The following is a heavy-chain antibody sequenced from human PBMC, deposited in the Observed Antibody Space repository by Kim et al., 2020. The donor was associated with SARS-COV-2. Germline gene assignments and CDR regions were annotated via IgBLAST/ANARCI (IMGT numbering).Heavy chain of an antibody. CDR3: AREMNRIYYFYGVDV. V-gene: IGHV4-59*01. Sequence: PAPKSRVTISIDTSKNQFSLRLNSVTAADTAVYYCAREMNRIYYFYGVDVWGQGTTVTVSS. J-gene: IGHJ6*02.